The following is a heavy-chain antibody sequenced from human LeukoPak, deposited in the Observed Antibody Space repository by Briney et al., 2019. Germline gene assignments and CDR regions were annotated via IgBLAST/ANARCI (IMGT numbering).Heavy chain of an antibody. D-gene: IGHD5-18*01. J-gene: IGHJ4*02. V-gene: IGHV3-23*01. CDR2: ISGTDGRT. CDR1: GFTFDSYT. Sequence: PGGSLRLSCAISGFTFDSYTMHWVRQAPGKGLEWVSGISGTDGRTYYADSVKGRFSMSRDNSKNTVSVQMNSLRAEDTAVYYCAKTGGYSYGSLDSWGQGPLVTVSS. CDR3: AKTGGYSYGSLDS.